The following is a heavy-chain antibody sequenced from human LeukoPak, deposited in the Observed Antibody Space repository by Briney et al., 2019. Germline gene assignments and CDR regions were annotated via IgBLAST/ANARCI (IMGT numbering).Heavy chain of an antibody. CDR2: IIPVLGRT. CDR3: ARDGAGTTPVSEYYYYYSGMDV. CDR1: GGTSNSYT. Sequence: VKVSCKATGGTSNSYTINWLRQAPGQGLKWMGSIIPVLGRTKYAQKFQGRVTINADKSATTVFMEVSGLRSEDTAVYYCARDGAGTTPVSEYYYYYSGMDVWGQGTTVTVSS. D-gene: IGHD1/OR15-1a*01. V-gene: IGHV1-69*08. J-gene: IGHJ6*02.